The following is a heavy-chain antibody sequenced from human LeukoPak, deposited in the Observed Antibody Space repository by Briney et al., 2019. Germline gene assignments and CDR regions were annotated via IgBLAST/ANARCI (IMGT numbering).Heavy chain of an antibody. CDR1: GYTFTGYY. CDR3: ARVLRDIVVVPAATPTDYYGMDV. CDR2: INPNSGGT. Sequence: ASVKVSCKASGYTFTGYYMHWVRQAPGQGLEWMGWINPNSGGTNYAQKFQGRVTMTRDTSISTAYMELSRLRSDDTAVYYCARVLRDIVVVPAATPTDYYGMDVWGQGTTVTVSS. J-gene: IGHJ6*02. D-gene: IGHD2-2*01. V-gene: IGHV1-2*02.